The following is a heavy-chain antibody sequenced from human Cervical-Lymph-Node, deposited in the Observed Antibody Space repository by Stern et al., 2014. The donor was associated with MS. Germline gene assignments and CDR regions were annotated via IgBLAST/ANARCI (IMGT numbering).Heavy chain of an antibody. J-gene: IGHJ6*02. Sequence: QLVESGGGLVQPGRSLRLSCAASGFTFDDYAMHWVRHAPGEGLEWVSGISGNGGKTDYADSVKGRFTISRDNAKNSLYLQMDSLRAEDTALYYCAKDMRGGSSYAMDVWGQGTTVTVSS. CDR1: GFTFDDYA. CDR3: AKDMRGGSSYAMDV. D-gene: IGHD6-6*01. V-gene: IGHV3-9*01. CDR2: ISGNGGKT.